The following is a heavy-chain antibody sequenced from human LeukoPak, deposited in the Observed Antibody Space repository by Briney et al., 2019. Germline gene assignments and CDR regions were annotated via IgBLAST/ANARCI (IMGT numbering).Heavy chain of an antibody. V-gene: IGHV4-39*07. Sequence: SETLSLTCTVSGGSISSSSYYWGWIRQPPGKGLEWIGSIYYSGSTYYNQSPKSRVTISADTSKNQFSLKLYSVTAADTAVYYCATRKLGNDYWGQGTLVTVSS. CDR2: IYYSGST. D-gene: IGHD7-27*01. J-gene: IGHJ4*02. CDR1: GGSISSSSYY. CDR3: ATRKLGNDY.